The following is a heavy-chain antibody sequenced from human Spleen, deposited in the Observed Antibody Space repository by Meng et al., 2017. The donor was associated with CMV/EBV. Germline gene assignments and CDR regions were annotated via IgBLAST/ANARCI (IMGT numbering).Heavy chain of an antibody. CDR2: ISSSSSYI. CDR3: ARVLRVERVLGAFDI. V-gene: IGHV3-21*01. J-gene: IGHJ3*02. Sequence: GGSLRLSCAASGFTFDDYGMNWVRQAPGKGLEWVSSISSSSSYIYYADSVMGRFTISRDNAKNSLYLQMNSLRAEDTAVYYCARVLRVERVLGAFDIWGQGTMVTVSS. CDR1: GFTFDDYG. D-gene: IGHD7-27*01.